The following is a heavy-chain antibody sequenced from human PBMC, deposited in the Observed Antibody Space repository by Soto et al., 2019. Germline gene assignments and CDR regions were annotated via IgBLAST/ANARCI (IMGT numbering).Heavy chain of an antibody. CDR2: ISWNSGSI. V-gene: IGHV3-9*01. J-gene: IGHJ3*02. D-gene: IGHD3-3*01. CDR1: GFTFDDYA. CDR3: AKDIKPGDYDFWSGLEAAFDI. Sequence: EVQLVESGGGLVQPGRSLRLSCAASGFTFDDYAMHWVRQAPGKGLEWVSCISWNSGSIGYADSVKGRFTISRDNAKNSLYLQMNSLRAEDTALYYCAKDIKPGDYDFWSGLEAAFDIWGQGTMVTVSS.